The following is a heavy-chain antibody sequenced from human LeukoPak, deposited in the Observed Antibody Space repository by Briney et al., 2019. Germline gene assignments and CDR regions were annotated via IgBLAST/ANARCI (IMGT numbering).Heavy chain of an antibody. CDR3: AKRPSDYGDYVTYFDY. CDR1: GFSFISYG. V-gene: IGHV3-30*18. J-gene: IGHJ4*02. D-gene: IGHD4-17*01. CDR2: ISDDGRNK. Sequence: PGGSLRLSWAASGFSFISYGMHWVRQAQGKGLEWVGVISDDGRNKNYADSVKGRFTISRDNSKDTLYLQMNSLRDEDTAVYYCAKRPSDYGDYVTYFDYWGQGTLVTVSS.